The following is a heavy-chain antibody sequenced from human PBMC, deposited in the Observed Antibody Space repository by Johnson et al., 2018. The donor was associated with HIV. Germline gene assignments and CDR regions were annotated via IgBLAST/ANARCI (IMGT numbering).Heavy chain of an antibody. J-gene: IGHJ3*02. CDR2: ISGSGGST. CDR1: GFTFSSYA. Sequence: VLLVESGGGLVQPGGSLRLSCAASGFTFSSYAMSWVRQAPGKGLEWVSAISGSGGSTYYADSVKGRFTISRDNSKNTLYLQMNSLRVADTAVYYCARDRSLWFRELWPRDAFDMWGQGTKITVSS. V-gene: IGHV3-23*04. CDR3: ARDRSLWFRELWPRDAFDM. D-gene: IGHD3-10*01.